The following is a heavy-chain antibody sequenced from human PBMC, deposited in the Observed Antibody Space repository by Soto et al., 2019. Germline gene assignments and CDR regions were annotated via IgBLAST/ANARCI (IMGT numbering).Heavy chain of an antibody. CDR2: LSGSGGST. CDR3: AKDATDYSSAYAFGS. CDR1: GFTFSSYA. Sequence: EVQLLESGGGLVQPGGSLRLSCAASGFTFSSYAMSWVRQAPGKGLEWVSTLSGSGGSTYSADSVNGRFTISRDNSKNTLYLQMNSLRSEDTAVYYCAKDATDYSSAYAFGSWGQGTLVTVTS. V-gene: IGHV3-23*01. J-gene: IGHJ4*02. D-gene: IGHD6-6*01.